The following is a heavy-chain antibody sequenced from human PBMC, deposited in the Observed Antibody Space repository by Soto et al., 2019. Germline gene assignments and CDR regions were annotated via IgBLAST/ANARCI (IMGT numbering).Heavy chain of an antibody. CDR1: GDSISSYY. Sequence: QVQLQESGPGLVKPSETLSLTCAVSGDSISSYYCMWIRQPPGKGLDSIGYLYYGRSANYNPSLNSRVTLSVDTSTNQCSLTLISMTAADTAVYYCALRSMAVMPEYWCQGTLVTVSS. J-gene: IGHJ4*02. CDR3: ALRSMAVMPEY. CDR2: LYYGRSA. D-gene: IGHD3-3*02. V-gene: IGHV4-59*01.